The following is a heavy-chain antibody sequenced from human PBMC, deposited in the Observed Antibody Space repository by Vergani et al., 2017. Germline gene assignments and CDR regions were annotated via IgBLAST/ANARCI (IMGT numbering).Heavy chain of an antibody. V-gene: IGHV1-46*03. J-gene: IGHJ6*03. Sequence: QVQLVQSGAEVKKPGASVKVSCKASGYTFTSYYMHWVRQAPGQGLEWMGIINPSGGSTSYAQKFQGRVTMTRDTSTSTVYMELSSLRSEDTAVYYCARGGYCSGGSCYPHDYYYYMDVWGKGTTVTVSS. CDR2: INPSGGST. D-gene: IGHD2-15*01. CDR3: ARGGYCSGGSCYPHDYYYYMDV. CDR1: GYTFTSYY.